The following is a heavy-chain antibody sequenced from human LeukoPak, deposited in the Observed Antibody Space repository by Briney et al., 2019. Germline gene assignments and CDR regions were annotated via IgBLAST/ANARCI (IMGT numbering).Heavy chain of an antibody. D-gene: IGHD6-13*01. CDR2: IIPIFGTA. CDR3: ASGTGFSSSWNFDY. CDR1: GGTFSSYA. J-gene: IGHJ4*02. V-gene: IGHV1-69*05. Sequence: SVKVSCKASGGTFSSYAISWVRQAPGQGLEWMGGIIPIFGTANYAQKFQGRVTITTDESTSTAYMELSSLRSKDTAVYYCASGTGFSSSWNFDYWGQGTLVTVSS.